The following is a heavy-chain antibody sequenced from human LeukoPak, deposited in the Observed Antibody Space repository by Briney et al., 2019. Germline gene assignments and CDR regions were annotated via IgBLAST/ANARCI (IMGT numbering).Heavy chain of an antibody. Sequence: ASVKVSCKAPGGTFSSYAISWVRQAPGQGLEWMGWINPNSGTTNFARKFQGRVTMTRDTSISTAYMELSSLRSDDTAVYYCAKVAEATTVVIPDYFGYWGQGTLVTVSS. D-gene: IGHD4-17*01. V-gene: IGHV1-2*02. CDR3: AKVAEATTVVIPDYFGY. J-gene: IGHJ4*02. CDR1: GGTFSSYA. CDR2: INPNSGTT.